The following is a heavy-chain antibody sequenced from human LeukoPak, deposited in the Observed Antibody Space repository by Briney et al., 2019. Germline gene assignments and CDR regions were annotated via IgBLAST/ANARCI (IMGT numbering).Heavy chain of an antibody. CDR2: ISYDGSNK. J-gene: IGHJ3*02. V-gene: IGHV3-30*04. CDR1: GFTFSSYA. Sequence: PGGSLRLSCAASGFTFSSYAMHWVRQAPGKGLEWVAVISYDGSNKYYADSVKGRFTISRDDSKNTLYLQMNSLRAEDTAVYYCARGGASRYSSGWYGTDAFDIWGQGTMVTVSS. D-gene: IGHD6-19*01. CDR3: ARGGASRYSSGWYGTDAFDI.